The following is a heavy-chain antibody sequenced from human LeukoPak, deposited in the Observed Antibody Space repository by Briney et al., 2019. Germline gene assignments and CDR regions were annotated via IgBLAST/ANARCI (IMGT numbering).Heavy chain of an antibody. CDR2: ISSSGSTI. CDR1: GFTFSDYY. CDR3: ASPLNYYYDTFSTMDV. D-gene: IGHD3-22*01. J-gene: IGHJ6*04. V-gene: IGHV3-11*01. Sequence: PRGSLRLSCAASGFTFSDYYMSWIRQAPGKGLEWVSYISSSGSTIYYADSVKGRFTISRDNAKNSLYLQMNSLRAEDTAVYYCASPLNYYYDTFSTMDVWGKGTTVTVSS.